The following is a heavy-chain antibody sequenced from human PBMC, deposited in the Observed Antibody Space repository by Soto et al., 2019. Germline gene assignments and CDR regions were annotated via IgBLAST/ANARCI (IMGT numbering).Heavy chain of an antibody. CDR3: AKDRREGGDPVYGMDV. J-gene: IGHJ6*02. CDR2: ISYDGSNK. Sequence: QVQLVESGGGVVQPGRSLRLSCAASGFTFSSYGMHWVRQAPGKGLEWVAVISYDGSNKYYADSVKGPFTISRDNSKNTLYLQMNSLRAEDTAVYYCAKDRREGGDPVYGMDVWGQGTTVTVSS. CDR1: GFTFSSYG. D-gene: IGHD3-16*01. V-gene: IGHV3-30*18.